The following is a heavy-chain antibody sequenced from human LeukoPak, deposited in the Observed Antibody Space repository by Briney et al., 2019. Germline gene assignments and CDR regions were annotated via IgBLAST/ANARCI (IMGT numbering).Heavy chain of an antibody. J-gene: IGHJ4*02. D-gene: IGHD3-22*01. V-gene: IGHV3-43*02. CDR1: GFTLDDYG. CDR3: AKDRHDSSGYSDY. Sequence: GGSLRRSCAASGFTLDDYGMHWVRHAPGKGVEWVSLIRGGGGSTYYADSVKGRFTISRDNSKTSLYLQMNSLRTEDTALYYCAKDRHDSSGYSDYWGQGTLVTVS. CDR2: IRGGGGST.